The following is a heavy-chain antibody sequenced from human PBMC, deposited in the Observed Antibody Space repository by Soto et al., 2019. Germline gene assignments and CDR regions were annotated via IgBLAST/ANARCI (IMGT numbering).Heavy chain of an antibody. CDR2: ISHSGNT. D-gene: IGHD2-15*01. CDR3: ARVLYCSGGRCQSSPHDY. V-gene: IGHV4-34*01. Sequence: QVQLQQWDAGLLKPSETLSLTCGVYGVSFSGYYWSWIRQPPGKGLEWIGEISHSGNTNYNPSLSIRVTLSVGTYKDQFYLKLSSVAAADTAVYYCARVLYCSGGRCQSSPHDYWGQGHLDTVSS. CDR1: GVSFSGYY. J-gene: IGHJ4*02.